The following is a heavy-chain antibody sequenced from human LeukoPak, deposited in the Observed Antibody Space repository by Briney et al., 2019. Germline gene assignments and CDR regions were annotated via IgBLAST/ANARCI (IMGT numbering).Heavy chain of an antibody. D-gene: IGHD7-27*01. J-gene: IGHJ4*02. V-gene: IGHV3-7*01. CDR2: IREDGSEI. Sequence: GGSLRLSCVGSGFTFNTYWMNWLRQAPGKGLEWVANIREDGSEIYYLDSVKGRFTIFRDNAKNSLYLQMNGLRAEDTAVYYCARHWAHLDYWGQGTLVTVSS. CDR3: ARHWAHLDY. CDR1: GFTFNTYW.